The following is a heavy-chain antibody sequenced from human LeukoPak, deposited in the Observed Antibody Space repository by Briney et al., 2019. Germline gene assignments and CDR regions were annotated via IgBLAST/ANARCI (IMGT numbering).Heavy chain of an antibody. D-gene: IGHD2-2*02. J-gene: IGHJ5*02. CDR1: GGSFSGYY. Sequence: SETLSLTCAVYGGSFSGYYWSWIRQPPGKGLEWIGEINHSGSTNYNPSLKSRVTISVDTSKNQFSLKLSSVTAAETAVYYCARAGRSGYCSSTSCYTLRGWFDPWGQGTLVTVSS. CDR3: ARAGRSGYCSSTSCYTLRGWFDP. CDR2: INHSGST. V-gene: IGHV4-34*01.